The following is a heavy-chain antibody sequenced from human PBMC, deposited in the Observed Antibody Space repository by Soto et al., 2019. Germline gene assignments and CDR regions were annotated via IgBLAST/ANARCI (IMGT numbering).Heavy chain of an antibody. V-gene: IGHV4-4*02. CDR2: IFHSGST. J-gene: IGHJ6*02. CDR1: GGSIRSNNW. Sequence: SETLSLTCAVSGGSIRSNNWWSWVRQPPGKGLEWIGEIFHSGSTNYNPSLKTRVTISVDKSKNQFSLKLSSVTAADTAVYYCARHSAGLYYYYYGMDVWGQGTTVTVSS. CDR3: ARHSAGLYYYYYGMDV.